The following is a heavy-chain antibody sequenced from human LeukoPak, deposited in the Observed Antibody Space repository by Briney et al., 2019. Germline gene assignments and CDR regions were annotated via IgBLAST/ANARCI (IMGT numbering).Heavy chain of an antibody. CDR3: ARGVNWIDP. V-gene: IGHV4-59*01. CDR1: GGSISSYY. D-gene: IGHD6-13*01. J-gene: IGHJ5*02. CDR2: ISYSGTT. Sequence: SETLSLTCTVSGGSISSYYWSWIRQPPGKGLEWIGYISYSGTTNYNPSLKSRVTISIDTSKSQFSLKLSSVTAADTAVYYCARGVNWIDPWGQGTLVTVSS.